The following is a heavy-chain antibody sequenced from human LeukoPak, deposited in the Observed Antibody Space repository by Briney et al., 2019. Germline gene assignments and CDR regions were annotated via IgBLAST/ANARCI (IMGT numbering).Heavy chain of an antibody. Sequence: ASVKVSCKASGYTFTGYYMHWVRQAPGQGLEWMGGINPNSGGTNYAQKFQGRVTMTRDTSISTAYMELSRLRSDDTAVYYCARGSITMVRGVIGRYWGQGTLVTVSS. D-gene: IGHD3-10*01. CDR1: GYTFTGYY. J-gene: IGHJ4*02. V-gene: IGHV1-2*02. CDR3: ARGSITMVRGVIGRY. CDR2: INPNSGGT.